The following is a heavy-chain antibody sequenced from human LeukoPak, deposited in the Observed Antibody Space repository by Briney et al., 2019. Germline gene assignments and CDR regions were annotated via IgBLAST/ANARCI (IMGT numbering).Heavy chain of an antibody. V-gene: IGHV3-23*01. CDR2: ISCSGGST. CDR3: AKGSEEYAP. J-gene: IGHJ5*02. Sequence: GGSLRLSCAASGFTFSSYAMIWLRQAPGKGREGVSAISCSGGSTYYTDSVKGRFTISRDNSKNTLYLQMNSLRAEDTAVYYCAKGSEEYAPWGQGTLVTVSS. D-gene: IGHD2/OR15-2a*01. CDR1: GFTFSSYA.